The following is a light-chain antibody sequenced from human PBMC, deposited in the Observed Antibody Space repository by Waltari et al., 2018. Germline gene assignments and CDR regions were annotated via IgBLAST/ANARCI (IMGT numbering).Light chain of an antibody. CDR1: QSVGMS. J-gene: IGKJ1*01. CDR3: QKYERLPAT. Sequence: EIVFTQSPGTLSLSPGERATLSCRASQSVGMSLVWYQQKPGQAPRLLIYHASTRATGIPDRFSGSGSGTDFSLTISRLEPEDFAVYYCQKYERLPATFGQGTKVEIK. V-gene: IGKV3-20*01. CDR2: HAS.